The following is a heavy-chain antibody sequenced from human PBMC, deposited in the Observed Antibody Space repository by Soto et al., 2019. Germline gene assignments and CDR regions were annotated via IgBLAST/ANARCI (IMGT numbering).Heavy chain of an antibody. D-gene: IGHD2-2*02. CDR3: AKGGRGLGYCSSTSCYREYYFDY. Sequence: PGGSLRLSCAASGFTFSSYAMSRVRQAPGKGLEWVSAISGSGGSTYYADSVKGRFTISRDNSKNTLYLQMNSLRAEDTAVYYCAKGGRGLGYCSSTSCYREYYFDYWGQGTLVNVSS. CDR2: ISGSGGST. CDR1: GFTFSSYA. J-gene: IGHJ4*02. V-gene: IGHV3-23*01.